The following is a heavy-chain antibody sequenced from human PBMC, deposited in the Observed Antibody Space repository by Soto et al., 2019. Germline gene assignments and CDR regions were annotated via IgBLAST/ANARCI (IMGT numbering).Heavy chain of an antibody. Sequence: QVQLVESGGGVVQPGRSLRLSCAASGFTFSIYGIHWVRQAPGKGLEWVAVISSDGSKRYYAESVKGRFTISRDNSKNTLYLQMASLRAEDAAVYYCARVIHRSGYYSPTFVPWGQGTLVTVSP. CDR1: GFTFSIYG. V-gene: IGHV3-30*03. CDR3: ARVIHRSGYYSPTFVP. CDR2: ISSDGSKR. D-gene: IGHD6-19*01. J-gene: IGHJ5*02.